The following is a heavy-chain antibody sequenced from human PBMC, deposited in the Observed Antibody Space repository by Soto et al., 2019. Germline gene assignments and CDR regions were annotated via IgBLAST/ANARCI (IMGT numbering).Heavy chain of an antibody. CDR1: GFTFSSYG. V-gene: IGHV3-30*18. CDR2: ISYDGSNK. D-gene: IGHD3-10*01. CDR3: AKELRWFGELLHYGMDV. J-gene: IGHJ6*02. Sequence: QVQLVESGGGVVQPGRSLRLSCAASGFTFSSYGMHWVRQAPGKGLEWVAVISYDGSNKYYADSVKGRFTISRDNSKNTLYRQMNSLRAEDTAVYYCAKELRWFGELLHYGMDVWGQGTTVTVSS.